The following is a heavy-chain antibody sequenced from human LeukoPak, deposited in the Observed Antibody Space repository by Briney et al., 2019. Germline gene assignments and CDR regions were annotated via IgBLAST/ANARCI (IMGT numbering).Heavy chain of an antibody. V-gene: IGHV4-39*01. J-gene: IGHJ6*02. D-gene: IGHD1-26*01. CDR1: GGSISSSSYY. Sequence: SETLSLTCTVSGGSISSSSYYWGWIRQPPGKGLEWIGSIYYSGSTYYNPSLKSRVTISVDTSKNQFSLKLSSVTAADTAVYDCARGGSYYSPYYYGMDVWGQGTTVTVSS. CDR2: IYYSGST. CDR3: ARGGSYYSPYYYGMDV.